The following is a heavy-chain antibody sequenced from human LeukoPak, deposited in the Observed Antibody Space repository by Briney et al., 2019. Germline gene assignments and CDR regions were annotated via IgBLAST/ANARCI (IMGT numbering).Heavy chain of an antibody. D-gene: IGHD6-19*01. J-gene: IGHJ4*02. CDR2: IKSYVSDT. CDR1: GFTVSDYW. CDR3: ARDLGAGTPFEF. V-gene: IGHV3-74*01. Sequence: AGGSLRLSCVASGFTVSDYWMHWVRQAPGKGLVWVARIKSYVSDTNHADSVKGRFTISRDNAKNTLYLQMNNLRAEDTAVYYCARDLGAGTPFEFRGPGTLVTVSS.